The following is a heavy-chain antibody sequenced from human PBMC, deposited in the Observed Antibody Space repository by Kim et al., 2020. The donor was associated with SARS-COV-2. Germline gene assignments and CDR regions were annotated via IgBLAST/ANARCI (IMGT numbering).Heavy chain of an antibody. CDR3: TTDYGEGGTTTRRGY. CDR1: GFIFSNAW. CDR2: IKSKTDGGTI. Sequence: GGSLRLSCAASGFIFSNAWMSWVRQAPGKGLEWVGRIKSKTDGGTIDYAAPVKGRFTISRDDSKNTFFLQMNSLKTEDTAVYYCTTDYGEGGTTTRRGYWGQGTLVTVSS. J-gene: IGHJ4*02. D-gene: IGHD1-26*01. V-gene: IGHV3-15*01.